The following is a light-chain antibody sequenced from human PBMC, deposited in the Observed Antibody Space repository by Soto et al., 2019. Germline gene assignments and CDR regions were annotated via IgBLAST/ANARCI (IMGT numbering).Light chain of an antibody. CDR3: QQYGSSLYT. Sequence: DIVLTQSPGTLSLSPGERATLSCRASQSVTSSYLAWYQQKPGQAPRLLIYGASNRATGIPDRFSGSGSGTDFTLTISRLEPEDFAVYYCQQYGSSLYTFGQGTKLEIK. CDR1: QSVTSSY. J-gene: IGKJ2*01. CDR2: GAS. V-gene: IGKV3-20*01.